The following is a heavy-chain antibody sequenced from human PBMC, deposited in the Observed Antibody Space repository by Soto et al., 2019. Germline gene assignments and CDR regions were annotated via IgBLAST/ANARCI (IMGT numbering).Heavy chain of an antibody. Sequence: PGGSLRLSCAASGFTFSNYGMHWVRQAPGKGLEWVAIIWHDGNNKYYADSVRGRFIISRDNSKNRLYLQMNSLRAEDTAVYYCASDLVGASDSYGLDVWGQGTQGTVSS. CDR2: IWHDGNNK. D-gene: IGHD1-26*01. CDR3: ASDLVGASDSYGLDV. J-gene: IGHJ6*02. V-gene: IGHV3-33*01. CDR1: GFTFSNYG.